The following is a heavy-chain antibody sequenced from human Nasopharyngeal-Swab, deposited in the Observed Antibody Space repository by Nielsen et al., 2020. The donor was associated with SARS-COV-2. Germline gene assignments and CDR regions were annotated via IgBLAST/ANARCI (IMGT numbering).Heavy chain of an antibody. CDR3: AKDQLRYFDGYYYGMDV. CDR2: ISWDGGST. J-gene: IGHJ6*02. Sequence: GGSLRLSCAASGFTFDDYTMHWVRQAPGKGLEWVSLISWDGGSTYYADSVKGRFTISRDNSNNSLYLQMNSLRTEDTALYYCAKDQLRYFDGYYYGMDVWGQGTTVTVSS. CDR1: GFTFDDYT. D-gene: IGHD3-9*01. V-gene: IGHV3-43*01.